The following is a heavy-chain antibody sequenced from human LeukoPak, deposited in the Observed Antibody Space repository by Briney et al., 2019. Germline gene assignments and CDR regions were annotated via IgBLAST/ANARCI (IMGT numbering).Heavy chain of an antibody. J-gene: IGHJ3*02. Sequence: ASVKVSCKASGYTFTGYYMHWVRQAPGQGLEWMGWINPNSGGTNYAQKFQGRVTMTRDTSISTAYMELSRLRSDDTAVYYCARDDILTGYYGESTALDIWGQGTMVTVSS. CDR1: GYTFTGYY. D-gene: IGHD3-9*01. CDR3: ARDDILTGYYGESTALDI. CDR2: INPNSGGT. V-gene: IGHV1-2*02.